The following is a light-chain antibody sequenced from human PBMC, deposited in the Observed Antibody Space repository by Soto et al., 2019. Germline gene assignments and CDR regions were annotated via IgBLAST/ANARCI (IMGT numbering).Light chain of an antibody. CDR3: QVGDCSSDHSYV. J-gene: IGLJ1*01. V-gene: IGLV3-21*02. CDR2: DDS. CDR1: NIGSKS. Sequence: SYELTQPPSVSVPPGQTARITCGGNNIGSKSVHWYQQKLGQAPVLVVYDDSDRRAGLPERFSEANSVITVCLAIRGGEAVDDADCYWQVGDCSSDHSYVVGAGNRGRVL.